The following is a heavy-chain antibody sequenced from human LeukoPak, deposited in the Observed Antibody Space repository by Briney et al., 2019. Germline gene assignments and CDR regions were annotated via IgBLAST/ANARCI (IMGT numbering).Heavy chain of an antibody. J-gene: IGHJ3*02. CDR2: INWNGGST. CDR3: ARVSNWGAFDI. V-gene: IGHV3-20*01. CDR1: GFTFSSYA. Sequence: GGSLRLSCAASGFTFSSYAMNWVRQAPGKGLEWVSGINWNGGSTGYADSVKGRFTISRDNAKNSLYLQMNSLRAEDTALYHCARVSNWGAFDIWGQGTMVTVSS. D-gene: IGHD7-27*01.